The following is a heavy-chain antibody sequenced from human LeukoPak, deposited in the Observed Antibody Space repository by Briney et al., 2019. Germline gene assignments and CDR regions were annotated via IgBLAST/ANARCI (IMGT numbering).Heavy chain of an antibody. CDR1: GGTFSSYA. Sequence: ASVKVSCKASGGTFSSYAISWVRQAPGQGLEWMGRIIPILGIANYAQKFQGRVTITADKSTSTAYMELSSLRSEDTAVYYCARDGTGRGYSYPSMGMDVWGQGTTVTVSS. D-gene: IGHD5-18*01. CDR3: ARDGTGRGYSYPSMGMDV. V-gene: IGHV1-69*04. CDR2: IIPILGIA. J-gene: IGHJ6*02.